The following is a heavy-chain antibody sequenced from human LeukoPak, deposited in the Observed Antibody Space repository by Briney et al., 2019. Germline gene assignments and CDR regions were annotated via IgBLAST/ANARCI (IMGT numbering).Heavy chain of an antibody. J-gene: IGHJ3*01. V-gene: IGHV3-66*01. CDR1: GFTVSSSY. Sequence: GGSLRLSCSASGFTVSSSYMSWVRQAPGKGLDWVSVIYSGDSTYYADYVKGRFTISRDNSKNTLYLQMNSLRADDTAVYYCARGDDAFDVWGRGTVVTVSS. CDR3: ARGDDAFDV. CDR2: IYSGDST.